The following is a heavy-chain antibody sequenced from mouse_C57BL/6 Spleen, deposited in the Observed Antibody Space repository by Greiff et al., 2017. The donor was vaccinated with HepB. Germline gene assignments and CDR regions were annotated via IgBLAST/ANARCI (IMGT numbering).Heavy chain of an antibody. CDR3: ARDYYGSSRVFDY. V-gene: IGHV5-17*01. Sequence: EVKLMESGGGLVKPGGSLKLSCAASGFTFSDYGMHWVRQAPEKGLEWVAYISSGSSTIYYADTVKGRFTISRDNAKNTLFLQMTSLRSEDTAMYYCARDYYGSSRVFDYWGQGTTLTVSS. CDR2: ISSGSSTI. D-gene: IGHD1-1*01. J-gene: IGHJ2*01. CDR1: GFTFSDYG.